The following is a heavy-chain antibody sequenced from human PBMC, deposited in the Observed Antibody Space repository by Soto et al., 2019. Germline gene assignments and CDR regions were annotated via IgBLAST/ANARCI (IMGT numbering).Heavy chain of an antibody. J-gene: IGHJ4*02. CDR3: ARTATTYYADAYFDY. CDR2: IFSNDEK. D-gene: IGHD4-17*01. V-gene: IGHV2-26*01. Sequence: QVTLKESGPVLVKPTETLTLTCTVSGFSLSNARMGVSWIRQPPGKALEWLAHIFSNDEKSYSTSLKSRLTISKDTSKSQVVLTMTNMDPVDTVTYYCARTATTYYADAYFDYWGQGTLVTVSS. CDR1: GFSLSNARMG.